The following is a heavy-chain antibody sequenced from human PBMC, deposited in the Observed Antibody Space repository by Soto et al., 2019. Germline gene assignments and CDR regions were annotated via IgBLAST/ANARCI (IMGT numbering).Heavy chain of an antibody. J-gene: IGHJ3*02. V-gene: IGHV1-18*01. D-gene: IGHD6-13*01. CDR3: ARDDSSSWYGDAFDS. Sequence: ASVKVSCKASGYTFTSYGISWVRQAPGQGLEWMGWISAYNGNTNYAQKLQGRVTMTTDTSTSTAYMELRSLRYDDTAVYYCARDDSSSWYGDAFDSWGQGTMVTVSS. CDR2: ISAYNGNT. CDR1: GYTFTSYG.